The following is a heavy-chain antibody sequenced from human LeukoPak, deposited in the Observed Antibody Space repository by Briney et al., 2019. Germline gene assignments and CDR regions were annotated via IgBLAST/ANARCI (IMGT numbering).Heavy chain of an antibody. V-gene: IGHV1-69*05. D-gene: IGHD4-23*01. J-gene: IGHJ4*02. CDR2: IIPIFGTA. Sequence: ASVKVSCKASGGTFSSYAISWVRQAPGQGLEWMGGIIPIFGTATYAQKFQGRVTITTDESTSTAYMELSSLRSEDTAVYYCAREVVSGNGLYDYWGQGTLVTVSS. CDR3: AREVVSGNGLYDY. CDR1: GGTFSSYA.